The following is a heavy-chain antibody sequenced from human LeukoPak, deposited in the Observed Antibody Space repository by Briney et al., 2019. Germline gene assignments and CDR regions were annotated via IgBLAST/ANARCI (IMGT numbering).Heavy chain of an antibody. Sequence: SETLSLICAVYGGSFSGYYWSWIRQPPGKGLEWIGEINHSGSTNYNPSLKSRVTISVDTSKNQFSLRLSSVTAADTAVYYCARGRGDDSSGFYPYYFDYWGQGTLVTVSS. V-gene: IGHV4-34*01. CDR2: INHSGST. D-gene: IGHD3-22*01. J-gene: IGHJ4*02. CDR3: ARGRGDDSSGFYPYYFDY. CDR1: GGSFSGYY.